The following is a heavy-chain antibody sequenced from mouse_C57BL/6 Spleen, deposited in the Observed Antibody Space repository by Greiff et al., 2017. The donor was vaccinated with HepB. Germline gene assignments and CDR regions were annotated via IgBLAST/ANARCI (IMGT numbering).Heavy chain of an antibody. D-gene: IGHD4-1*01. V-gene: IGHV1-81*01. CDR3: ARGTGNYFDY. J-gene: IGHJ2*01. Sequence: QVQLQQSGAELARPGASVKLSCKASGYTFTSYGISWVKQRTGQGLEWIGEIYPRSGNTYYNAKFKGKATLTADKSSSTAYMELRSLTSEDSAVDFCARGTGNYFDYWGQGTTLTVSS. CDR1: GYTFTSYG. CDR2: IYPRSGNT.